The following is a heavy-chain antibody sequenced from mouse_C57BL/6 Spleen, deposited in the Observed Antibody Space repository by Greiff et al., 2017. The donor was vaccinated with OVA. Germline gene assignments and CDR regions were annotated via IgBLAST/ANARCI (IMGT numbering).Heavy chain of an antibody. J-gene: IGHJ3*01. CDR2: ISYDGSN. CDR3: ARDGRRDFAY. Sequence: EVQLQQSGPGLVKPSQSLSLTCSVTGYSITSGYYWNWIRQFPGNKLEWMGYISYDGSNNYNPSLKNRISITRDTSKNQFFLKLNSVTTEDTAAYYCARDGRRDFAYWGQGTLVTVSA. V-gene: IGHV3-6*01. CDR1: GYSITSGYY. D-gene: IGHD3-3*01.